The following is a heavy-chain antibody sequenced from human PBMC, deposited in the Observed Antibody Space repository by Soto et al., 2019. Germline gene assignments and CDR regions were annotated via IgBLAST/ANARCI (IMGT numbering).Heavy chain of an antibody. CDR3: AKTSSASGRECPGH. CDR2: ISVSGGST. V-gene: IGHV3-23*01. J-gene: IGHJ4*02. CDR1: GFTFSSYG. Sequence: DVKLLESGGGLARPGGSLRLSCAASGFTFSSYGMTWVRQAPGKGLEWVSAISVSGGSTFYADSLGGRFTISRDNSQNILFLEMKSLRAGDTAMYFCAKTSSASGRECPGHWGQGAQVTVSS. D-gene: IGHD6-6*01.